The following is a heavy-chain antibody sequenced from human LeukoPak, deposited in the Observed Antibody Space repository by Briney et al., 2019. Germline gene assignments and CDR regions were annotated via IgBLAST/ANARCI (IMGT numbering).Heavy chain of an antibody. V-gene: IGHV3-30*04. J-gene: IGHJ6*03. CDR1: GFTFSRYG. D-gene: IGHD6-13*01. CDR2: ISYDGSNK. Sequence: GGSLRLSCEASGFTFSRYGMHWVRQAPGKGLEWVTAISYDGSNKYYADSVKGRFTISRDNSKNTVYVQMNSLRAEDTAVYYCAKEGYSRGYYSYYYMDVWGKGTTVTVSS. CDR3: AKEGYSRGYYSYYYMDV.